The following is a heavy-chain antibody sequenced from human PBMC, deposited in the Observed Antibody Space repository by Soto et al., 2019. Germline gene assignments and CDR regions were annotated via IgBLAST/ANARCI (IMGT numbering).Heavy chain of an antibody. CDR2: IIPIFGTA. D-gene: IGHD3-22*01. J-gene: IGHJ5*02. Sequence: QVQLVQSGAEVKKPGSSVKVSCKASGGTFSSYAISWVRQAPGQGLEWMGEIIPIFGTANYAQKFQGRVTITADESTSTAYMEPSSLRSEDTAVYYCARDMGPSSGYYPYWFDPWGQGTLVTVSS. CDR1: GGTFSSYA. V-gene: IGHV1-69*12. CDR3: ARDMGPSSGYYPYWFDP.